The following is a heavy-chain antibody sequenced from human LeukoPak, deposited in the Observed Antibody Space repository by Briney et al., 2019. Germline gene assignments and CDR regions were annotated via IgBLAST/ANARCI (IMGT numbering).Heavy chain of an antibody. J-gene: IGHJ5*02. Sequence: GGSLRLSCAASGFPFSTYAISWVRQAPGKGLEWVSTISGTDGTTYYADSVKGRFTISRDNSKNTLYLQMNSLRAEDTAVYHCAKDYYYSSSRWFDVWGQGALVNVSS. CDR1: GFPFSTYA. CDR2: ISGTDGTT. D-gene: IGHD3-10*01. V-gene: IGHV3-23*01. CDR3: AKDYYYSSSRWFDV.